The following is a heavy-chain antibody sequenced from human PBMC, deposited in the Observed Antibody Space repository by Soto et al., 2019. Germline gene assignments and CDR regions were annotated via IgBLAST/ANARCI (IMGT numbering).Heavy chain of an antibody. CDR3: ARKARSSPLGYGSPHFDY. V-gene: IGHV3-11*06. CDR2: ISSSSSYT. D-gene: IGHD3-10*01. Sequence: GGSLRLSCAASGFTFSDYYMSWIRQAPGKGLEWVSYISSSSSYTNYADSVKGRFTISRDNAKNSLYLQMNSLRAEDTAVYYCARKARSSPLGYGSPHFDYWGQGTQVTVSS. J-gene: IGHJ4*02. CDR1: GFTFSDYY.